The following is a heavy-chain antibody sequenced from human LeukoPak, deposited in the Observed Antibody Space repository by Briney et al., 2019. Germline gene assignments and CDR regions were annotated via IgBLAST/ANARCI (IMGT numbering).Heavy chain of an antibody. J-gene: IGHJ4*02. V-gene: IGHV3-30*04. Sequence: GGSLRLSCAASGFTFSSYAMHWVRQAPGKGLEWVALISYDGSNKYYADSVKGRFTISRDNSKNTLYMQMNSLRAEDTAVYYCAKDLTTVTSQGDYWGQGTLVTVSS. CDR3: AKDLTTVTSQGDY. D-gene: IGHD4-17*01. CDR1: GFTFSSYA. CDR2: ISYDGSNK.